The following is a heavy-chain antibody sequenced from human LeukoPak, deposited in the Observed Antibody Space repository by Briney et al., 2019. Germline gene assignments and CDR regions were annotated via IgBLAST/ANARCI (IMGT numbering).Heavy chain of an antibody. CDR1: GFTFSSFA. V-gene: IGHV3-30*04. CDR3: ARHLSGITGYTYGRGIDY. J-gene: IGHJ4*02. D-gene: IGHD5-18*01. Sequence: GGSLRLSCVASGFTFSSFAMHWVRQAPGKGLEWMAIISYDGSNKWYADSVKGRFTISRDNSKNTLYLQMNSLRAEDTAVYYCARHLSGITGYTYGRGIDYWGQGTPVTVSS. CDR2: ISYDGSNK.